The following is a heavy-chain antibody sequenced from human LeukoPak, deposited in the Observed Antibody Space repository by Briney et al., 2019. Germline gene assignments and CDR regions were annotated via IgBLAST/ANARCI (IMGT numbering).Heavy chain of an antibody. CDR2: IKQDGSEK. D-gene: IGHD6-13*01. CDR1: GFTFSSYW. CDR3: ARYWYSSSHRGNVDP. V-gene: IGHV3-7*01. Sequence: GGSLRLSCAASGFTFSSYWMSWVRQAPGKGLEWVANIKQDGSEKYYVDSVKDRFTISRDNAKNSLYLQMNSLRAEDTAVYYCARYWYSSSHRGNVDPWGQGTLVTVSS. J-gene: IGHJ5*02.